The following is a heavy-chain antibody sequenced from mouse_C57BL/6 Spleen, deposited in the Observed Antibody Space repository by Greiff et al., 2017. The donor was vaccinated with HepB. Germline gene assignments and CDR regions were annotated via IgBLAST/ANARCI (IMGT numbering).Heavy chain of an antibody. CDR2: IDPEDGET. CDR1: GFNIKDYY. J-gene: IGHJ2*01. D-gene: IGHD2-1*01. CDR3: ARGAYGNYPYFGY. Sequence: VQLQQSGAELVKPGASVKLSCTASGFNIKDYYMHWVKQRTEQGLEWIGRIDPEDGETKSAQKFQGKATITADTSSNTAYLQLSSLTSEDTAVYYCARGAYGNYPYFGYWGQGTTLTVSS. V-gene: IGHV14-2*01.